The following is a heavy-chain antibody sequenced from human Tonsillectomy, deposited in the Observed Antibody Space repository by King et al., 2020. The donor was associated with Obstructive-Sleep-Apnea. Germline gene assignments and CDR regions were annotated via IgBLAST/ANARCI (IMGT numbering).Heavy chain of an antibody. CDR2: IKPYGTLK. CDR1: GLTFSSSW. V-gene: IGHV3-7*03. CDR3: ATDLNCGSD. J-gene: IGHJ4*02. D-gene: IGHD1-20*01. Sequence: EVQLVESGGGLVQPGGSLRLSCAVNGLTFSSSWMSWVRQAPGKGLEFLANIKPYGTLKFYADSVKGRFTISRDNAENSQYLQMNSLRAEDTAVYFCATDLNCGSDWGQGTLVTVSS.